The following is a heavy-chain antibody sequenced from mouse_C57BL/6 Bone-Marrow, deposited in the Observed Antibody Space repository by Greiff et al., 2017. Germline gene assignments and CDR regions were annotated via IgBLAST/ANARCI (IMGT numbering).Heavy chain of an antibody. CDR2: IDPSDSYT. J-gene: IGHJ1*03. D-gene: IGHD1-1*01. Sequence: VQLQQPGAELVMPGASVKLSCKASGYTFTSYWMHWVKQRPGQGLEWIGEIDPSDSYTNYNQTFKGKSTLTVDKSSSTAYMQLSSLTSEDSAVYYCEREKVSTVPYWYFDVWGTGTTVTVSS. V-gene: IGHV1-69*01. CDR3: EREKVSTVPYWYFDV. CDR1: GYTFTSYW.